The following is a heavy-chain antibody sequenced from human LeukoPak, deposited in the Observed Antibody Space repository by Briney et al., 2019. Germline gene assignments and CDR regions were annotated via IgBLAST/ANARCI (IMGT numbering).Heavy chain of an antibody. V-gene: IGHV4-59*08. Sequence: PSETLSLTCTVSGGSISSYYWSWIRQPPGKGLEWIGCIYYSGSTNYNPSLKSRVTISVDTSKNQFSLKLSSVTAADTAVYYCARQWLVSGYYGMDVWGQGTTVTVSS. CDR2: IYYSGST. CDR3: ARQWLVSGYYGMDV. J-gene: IGHJ6*02. CDR1: GGSISSYY. D-gene: IGHD6-19*01.